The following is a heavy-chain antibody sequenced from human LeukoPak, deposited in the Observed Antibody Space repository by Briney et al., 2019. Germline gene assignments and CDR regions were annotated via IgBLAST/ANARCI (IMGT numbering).Heavy chain of an antibody. D-gene: IGHD4-11*01. CDR2: ISSSSSSI. Sequence: PGGSLRLSCVASGFTFSSYSMNWVRQAPGKGLEWVSYISSSSSSIYYADSVKGRFTISRDNAKNSLYLQMNSLRAEDTAVYYCARLAGVHDYSNYGQFDYWGQGTLVTVSS. V-gene: IGHV3-48*01. CDR1: GFTFSSYS. J-gene: IGHJ4*02. CDR3: ARLAGVHDYSNYGQFDY.